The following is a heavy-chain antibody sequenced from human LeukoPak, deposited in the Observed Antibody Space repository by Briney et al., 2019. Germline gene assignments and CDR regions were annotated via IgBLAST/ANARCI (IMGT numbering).Heavy chain of an antibody. CDR3: AKGPDCSSTSCYGNWFDP. V-gene: IGHV3-23*01. J-gene: IGHJ5*02. CDR1: GFTFTNYA. D-gene: IGHD2-2*01. Sequence: GGSLRLSCAASGFTFTNYAMSWVRQAPGKGLEWVSAISGSGGSTYYADSVKGRFTISRDNSKNTLYLQMNSLRAEDTAVYYCAKGPDCSSTSCYGNWFDPWGQGTLVTVSS. CDR2: ISGSGGST.